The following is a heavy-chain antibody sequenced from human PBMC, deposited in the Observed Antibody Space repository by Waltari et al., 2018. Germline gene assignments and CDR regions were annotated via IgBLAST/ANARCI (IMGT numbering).Heavy chain of an antibody. D-gene: IGHD3-16*01. CDR3: ARHRRLRNKFYYDIDV. CDR1: GGPIECYF. V-gene: IGHV4-4*07. CDR2: IFTSGSP. J-gene: IGHJ6*02. Sequence: QVQLQESGPGLVKASETLSLTCRVSGGPIECYFLSWVRKPAGKGLEWIGRIFTSGSPNYNPTLKSRVTMSLDTSNNQFSLSLSSVTAADTGVYYCARHRRLRNKFYYDIDVWGQGTTVSLSS.